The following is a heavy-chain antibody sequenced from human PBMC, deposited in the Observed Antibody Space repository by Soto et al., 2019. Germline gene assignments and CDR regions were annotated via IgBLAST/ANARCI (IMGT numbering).Heavy chain of an antibody. D-gene: IGHD1-26*01. Sequence: EVQLLESGGGVVQPGGSLRLSCAASGFTFSDYAMSWVRQTPGKGLQWVSGVGGSDDDKHYADSVRGRFILSRDNSKNKLSLQLNCLRADDTAIYYCANSAPSFNHVWDHFDMWGQGTEVPVSS. V-gene: IGHV3-23*01. CDR3: ANSAPSFNHVWDHFDM. CDR2: VGGSDDDK. CDR1: GFTFSDYA. J-gene: IGHJ3*02.